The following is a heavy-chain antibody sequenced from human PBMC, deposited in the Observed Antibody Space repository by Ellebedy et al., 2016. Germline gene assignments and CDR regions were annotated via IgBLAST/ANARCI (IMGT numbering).Heavy chain of an antibody. Sequence: GESLKISCAASGFTVSSNYMSWVRQAPGKGLEWVSVIYSGGSTYYADSVKGRFTISRDNSKNTLYLQMNSLRAEDTAVYYCAKEGVGYWGQGTLVTVSS. CDR1: GFTVSSNY. CDR2: IYSGGST. CDR3: AKEGVGY. V-gene: IGHV3-53*01. J-gene: IGHJ4*02. D-gene: IGHD1-26*01.